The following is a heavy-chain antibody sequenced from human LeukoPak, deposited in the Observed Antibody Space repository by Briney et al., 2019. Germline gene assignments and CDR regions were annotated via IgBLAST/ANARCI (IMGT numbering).Heavy chain of an antibody. V-gene: IGHV4-59*01. CDR3: ARDYKYALDN. CDR2: IYYSGST. D-gene: IGHD5-24*01. J-gene: IGHJ4*02. CDR1: GGSISSYY. Sequence: SETLSLTCTVSGGSISSYYWSWIRQPPGKGLEWIGYIYYSGSTNYNPSLKSRVTISVDTSKIQFSLKLSSVTAADTAVYYCARDYKYALDNWGQGTLVTVSS.